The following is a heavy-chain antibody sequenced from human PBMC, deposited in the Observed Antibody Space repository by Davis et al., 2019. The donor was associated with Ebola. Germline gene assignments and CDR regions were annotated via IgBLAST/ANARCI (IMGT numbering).Heavy chain of an antibody. CDR2: IDPSDSYT. J-gene: IGHJ5*02. D-gene: IGHD3-22*01. CDR1: GYSFTSYW. CDR3: ARRYDSPRFWFDP. V-gene: IGHV5-10-1*01. Sequence: PGGSLRLSCKGSGYSFTSYWISWVRQMPGKGLEWMGRIDPSDSYTNYSPSFQGHVTISADKSISTAYLQWSSLKASDTAMYYCARRYDSPRFWFDPWGQGTLVTVSS.